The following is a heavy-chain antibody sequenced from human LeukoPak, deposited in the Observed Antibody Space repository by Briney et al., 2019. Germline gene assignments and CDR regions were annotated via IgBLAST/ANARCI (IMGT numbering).Heavy chain of an antibody. CDR2: INHSGST. CDR1: GGSFSGYY. CDR3: ARRLTGIPRGYFDY. Sequence: SETLSLTCAVYGGSFSGYYWSWIRQPPGKGLEWIGEINHSGSTNYNPSLKSRVTISVDTSKNQFSLKLSSVTAADAAVYYCARRLTGIPRGYFDYWGQGTLVTVSS. D-gene: IGHD1-20*01. J-gene: IGHJ4*02. V-gene: IGHV4-34*01.